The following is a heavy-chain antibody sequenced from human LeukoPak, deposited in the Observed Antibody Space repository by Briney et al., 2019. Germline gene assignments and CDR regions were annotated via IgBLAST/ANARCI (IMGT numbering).Heavy chain of an antibody. CDR1: GFSVSSNY. Sequence: GGSLRLSCAASGFSVSSNYMSWVRQAPGKGLEWVSSISSSSSYIYYADSVKGRFTISRDNSKSTLYLQMNSLRDDDSAAYFCARVYLERLTAGYFDHWGQGTQVTVSP. D-gene: IGHD2-8*01. V-gene: IGHV3-21*01. CDR3: ARVYLERLTAGYFDH. J-gene: IGHJ4*02. CDR2: ISSSSSYI.